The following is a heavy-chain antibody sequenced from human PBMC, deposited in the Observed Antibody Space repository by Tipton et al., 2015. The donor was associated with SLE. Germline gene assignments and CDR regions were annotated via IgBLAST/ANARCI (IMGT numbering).Heavy chain of an antibody. J-gene: IGHJ6*03. CDR1: GFTFSNYY. CDR2: ISSSGTII. CDR3: ARHPFYYFYMDV. V-gene: IGHV3-11*01. Sequence: QVQLVQSGGGVVQPGRSLRLSCAASGFTFSNYYMSWIRQAPGKGLEWVSYISSSGTIIYYADSVKGRFTVSRDSDSLYLQMNSLGVDDTAVYYCARHPFYYFYMDVWGRGTSVTVSS.